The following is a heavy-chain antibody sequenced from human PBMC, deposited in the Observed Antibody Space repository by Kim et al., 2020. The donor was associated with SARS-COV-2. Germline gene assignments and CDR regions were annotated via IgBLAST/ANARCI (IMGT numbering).Heavy chain of an antibody. V-gene: IGHV3-30*04. Sequence: GGSLRLSCAASGFTFSSYAMHWVRQAPGKGLEWVAVISYDGSNKYYADSVKGRFIISRDNSKNTLYLQMNSLRAEDTAVYYCAREGAGLTGYAIWFDYWG. CDR2: ISYDGSNK. CDR1: GFTFSSYA. CDR3: AREGAGLTGYAIWFDY. J-gene: IGHJ5*01. D-gene: IGHD3-9*01.